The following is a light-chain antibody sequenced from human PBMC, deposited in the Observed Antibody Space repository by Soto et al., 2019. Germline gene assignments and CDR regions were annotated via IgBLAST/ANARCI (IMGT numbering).Light chain of an antibody. CDR1: QSISTE. CDR2: SAS. J-gene: IGKJ2*01. Sequence: EIVMTQSPATLYVSPRERATLSCRASQSISTELAWYQQKPGQPPRLLIYSASTRATGVPARFTGSGSGSELTLTIGVLQSEEFAVYYCQQGHNWPLTFGQGTRLQ. CDR3: QQGHNWPLT. V-gene: IGKV3-15*01.